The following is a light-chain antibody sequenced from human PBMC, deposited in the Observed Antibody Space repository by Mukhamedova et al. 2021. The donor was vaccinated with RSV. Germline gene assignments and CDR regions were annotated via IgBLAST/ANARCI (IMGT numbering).Light chain of an antibody. J-gene: IGLJ2*01. V-gene: IGLV2-14*03. Sequence: GTNNDVGFYNFVTWYQQHPGKAPKLLMSDVRNRPSGVSRRFSVSKSGNSASLTISGLQDEDEADYYCSSYSSTPALVFGGGTKLT. CDR2: DVR. CDR1: NNDVGFYNF. CDR3: SSYSSTPALV.